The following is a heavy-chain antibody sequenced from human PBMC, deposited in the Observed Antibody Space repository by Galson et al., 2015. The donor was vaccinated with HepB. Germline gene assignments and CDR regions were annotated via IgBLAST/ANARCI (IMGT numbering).Heavy chain of an antibody. V-gene: IGHV3-21*01. CDR3: ARGPSYSSSSLYFDY. J-gene: IGHJ4*02. CDR1: GFTFSDYS. D-gene: IGHD6-6*01. CDR2: LSGSSSYI. Sequence: SLRLSCAASGFTFSDYSLNWVRQAPGKGLEWVSSLSGSSSYIYYADSVKGRFTISRDNAKNSLYLQMNSLRAEDTAVYYCARGPSYSSSSLYFDYWGQGTLVIVSS.